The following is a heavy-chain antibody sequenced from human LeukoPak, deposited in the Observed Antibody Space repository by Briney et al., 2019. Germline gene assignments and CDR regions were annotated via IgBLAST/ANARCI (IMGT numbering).Heavy chain of an antibody. CDR2: ISYDGSNK. CDR1: GFTFSSYG. V-gene: IGHV3-30*03. D-gene: IGHD3-22*01. J-gene: IGHJ4*02. Sequence: GRSLRLSCAASGFTFSSYGMHWVRQAPGKGLEWVAVISYDGSNKYYADSVKGRFTISRDNSKNTLYLQVNSLRAEDTAVYYCASPTDSNAWYYFHYWGQGTLVTVSS. CDR3: ASPTDSNAWYYFHY.